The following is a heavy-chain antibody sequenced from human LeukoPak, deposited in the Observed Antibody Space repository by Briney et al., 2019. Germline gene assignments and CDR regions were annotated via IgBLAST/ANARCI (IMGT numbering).Heavy chain of an antibody. CDR2: IKHSGST. J-gene: IGHJ5*02. CDR3: ARVTIFGVVSNWFDP. CDR1: GGSFSGYY. V-gene: IGHV4-34*01. D-gene: IGHD3-3*01. Sequence: SETLSLTCAVYGGSFSGYYWSWIRQPPGKGLEWIGEIKHSGSTNYNPPLKSRVTISVDTSKNQFSLKLSSVTAADTAVYYCARVTIFGVVSNWFDPWGQGTLVTVSS.